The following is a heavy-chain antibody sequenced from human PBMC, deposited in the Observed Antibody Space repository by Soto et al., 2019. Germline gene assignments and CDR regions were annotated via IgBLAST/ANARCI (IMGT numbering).Heavy chain of an antibody. J-gene: IGHJ4*02. D-gene: IGHD4-17*01. CDR3: ARTLYGDNVDY. Sequence: QVQLVQSGAEVKKPGASVKVSWKTSGYSFTSYDINWVREATGQGLEWMGWMNPNSGNTGYAQKFQGRVTMTRNTSISTAYMELSSLRAEDTAVYYCARTLYGDNVDYWGQGTLVTVSS. CDR2: MNPNSGNT. V-gene: IGHV1-8*01. CDR1: GYSFTSYD.